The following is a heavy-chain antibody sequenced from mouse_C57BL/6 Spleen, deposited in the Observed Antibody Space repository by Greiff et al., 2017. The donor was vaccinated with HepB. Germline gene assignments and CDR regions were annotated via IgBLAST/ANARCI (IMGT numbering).Heavy chain of an antibody. CDR2: ISSGSSTI. CDR3: ARGYSNYYFDY. J-gene: IGHJ2*01. V-gene: IGHV5-17*01. Sequence: DVHLVESGGGLVKPGGSLKLSCAASGFTFSDYGMHWVRQAPEKGLEWVAYISSGSSTIYYADTVKGRFTISRDNAKNTLFLQMTSLRSEDTAMYYCARGYSNYYFDYWGQGTTLTVSS. CDR1: GFTFSDYG. D-gene: IGHD2-5*01.